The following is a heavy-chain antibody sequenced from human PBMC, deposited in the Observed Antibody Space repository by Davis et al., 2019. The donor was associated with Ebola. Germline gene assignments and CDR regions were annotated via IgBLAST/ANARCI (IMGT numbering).Heavy chain of an antibody. V-gene: IGHV1-3*01. CDR1: GYTFTSYA. J-gene: IGHJ6*02. D-gene: IGHD6-6*01. Sequence: AASVKVSCKASGYTFTSYAMHWVRQAPGQRLEWMGWINAGNGNTKYSQKFQGRVTITRDTSASTAYMELSSLRSEDTAVYYCARGSSEAYYYYDMDVWGQGTTVTVSS. CDR3: ARGSSEAYYYYDMDV. CDR2: INAGNGNT.